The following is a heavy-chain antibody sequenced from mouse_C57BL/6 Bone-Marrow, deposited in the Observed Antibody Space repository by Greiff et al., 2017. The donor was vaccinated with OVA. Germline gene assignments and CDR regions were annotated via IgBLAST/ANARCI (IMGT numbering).Heavy chain of an antibody. CDR1: GYAFSSSW. Sequence: QVQLQQSGPELVKPGASVKISCKASGYAFSSSWMNWVKQRPGKGLEWIGRIYPGDGDTNYNGKFKGKATLTADKSSSTAYMQLSSLTSEDSAVYFCARSLGLYAMDYWGQGTSVTVSS. D-gene: IGHD4-1*01. V-gene: IGHV1-82*01. CDR3: ARSLGLYAMDY. J-gene: IGHJ4*01. CDR2: IYPGDGDT.